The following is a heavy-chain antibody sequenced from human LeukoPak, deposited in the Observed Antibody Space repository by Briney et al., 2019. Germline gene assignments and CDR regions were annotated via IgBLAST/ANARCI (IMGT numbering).Heavy chain of an antibody. CDR2: IIPIFGTA. CDR3: ARDRGYSYAKKSSEYYYMDV. CDR1: GGTFSSYA. J-gene: IGHJ6*03. V-gene: IGHV1-69*13. Sequence: SVKVSCKASGGTFSSYAISWVRQAPGQGLEWMGRIIPIFGTANYAQKFQGRVTITADESTSTAYMELSSLRSEDTAVYYCARDRGYSYAKKSSEYYYMDVWGKGTTVTISS. D-gene: IGHD5-18*01.